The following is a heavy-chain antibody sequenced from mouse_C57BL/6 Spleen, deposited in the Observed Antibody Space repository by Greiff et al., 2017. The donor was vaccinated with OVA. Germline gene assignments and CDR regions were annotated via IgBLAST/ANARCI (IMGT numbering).Heavy chain of an antibody. D-gene: IGHD2-1*01. V-gene: IGHV14-2*01. CDR1: GFNIKDYY. Sequence: VHVKQSGAELVKPGASVKLSCTASGFNIKDYYMHWVKQRTEQGLEWIGRIDPEDGETKYAPNFQGKATITADTSSNTAYLQLSSLTSEDTAVYYCASPIYYGNYDAMDYWGQGTSVTVSS. J-gene: IGHJ4*01. CDR2: IDPEDGET. CDR3: ASPIYYGNYDAMDY.